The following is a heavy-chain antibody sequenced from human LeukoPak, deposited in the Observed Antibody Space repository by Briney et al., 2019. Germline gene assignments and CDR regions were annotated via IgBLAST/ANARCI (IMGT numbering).Heavy chain of an antibody. CDR2: ISWNSGSI. D-gene: IGHD6-19*01. J-gene: IGHJ4*02. V-gene: IGHV3-9*01. CDR1: GFTFDDYA. Sequence: PGRSLRLSCAASGFTFDDYAMPWVRQAPGKGLEWVSGISWNSGSIGYADSVKGRFTISRDNAKNSLYLQMNSLRAEDTALYYCAKVYSSGWDVFDYWGQGTLVTVSS. CDR3: AKVYSSGWDVFDY.